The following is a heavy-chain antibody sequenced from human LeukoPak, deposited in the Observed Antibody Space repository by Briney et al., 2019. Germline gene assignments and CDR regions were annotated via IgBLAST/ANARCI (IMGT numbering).Heavy chain of an antibody. CDR3: AKDLLGYGDY. CDR2: IYYDGSNK. V-gene: IGHV3-33*06. D-gene: IGHD5-12*01. CDR1: GFTFSNYG. J-gene: IGHJ4*02. Sequence: SGGSLRLSCAASGFTFSNYGMHWVRRAPGKGLEWVAAIYYDGSNKYYVDSVKGRFTISRDNSKNTLYLQMNSLRAEDTAMYYCAKDLLGYGDYWGQGTLVTVSA.